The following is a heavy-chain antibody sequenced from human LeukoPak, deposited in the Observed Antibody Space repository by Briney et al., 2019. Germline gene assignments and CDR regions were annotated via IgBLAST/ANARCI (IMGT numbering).Heavy chain of an antibody. CDR3: AKIGDSSSWYGVSLDYYYGMDV. J-gene: IGHJ6*02. CDR1: GFTFSSYG. Sequence: TGRSLRLSCTVSGFTFSSYGMHWVRQAPGKGLEWVAVISYDGSNKYYADSVKGRFTISRDNSKNTLYLQMNSLRAEDTAVYYCAKIGDSSSWYGVSLDYYYGMDVWGQGTTVTVSS. CDR2: ISYDGSNK. V-gene: IGHV3-30*18. D-gene: IGHD6-13*01.